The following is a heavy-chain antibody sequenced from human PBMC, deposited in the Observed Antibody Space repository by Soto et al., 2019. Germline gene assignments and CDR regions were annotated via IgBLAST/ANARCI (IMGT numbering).Heavy chain of an antibody. D-gene: IGHD5-18*01. CDR1: GFTFSSYS. J-gene: IGHJ4*02. CDR2: ISSSSSTI. CDR3: ASVPRGYSYGIDY. V-gene: IGHV3-48*01. Sequence: PGGSLRLSCAASGFTFSSYSMNWVRQAPGKGLEWVSYISSSSSTIYYADSVKGRFTISRDNAKNSLYLQMNSLRAEDTAVYYCASVPRGYSYGIDYWGQGTLVTVSS.